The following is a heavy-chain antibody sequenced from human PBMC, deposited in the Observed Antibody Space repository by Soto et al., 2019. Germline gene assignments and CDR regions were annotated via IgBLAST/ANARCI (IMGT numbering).Heavy chain of an antibody. CDR2: ITESGST. CDR1: GQSFSGHS. Sequence: QVQLQQWGAGLVKPSETLSLSCAVYGQSFSGHSWAWIRQPPGQGLEWIGEITESGSTYYNPSLRGRVTISTDTSTNQFSLRLSSVSAADTAAYFCARGSGIVALPGELEDVKYDYWGQGTLVNVSS. D-gene: IGHD1-1*01. V-gene: IGHV4-34*01. CDR3: ARGSGIVALPGELEDVKYDY. J-gene: IGHJ4*02.